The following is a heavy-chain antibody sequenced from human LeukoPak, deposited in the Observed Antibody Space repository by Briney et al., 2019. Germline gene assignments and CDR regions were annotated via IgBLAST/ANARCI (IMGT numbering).Heavy chain of an antibody. Sequence: GGSLRLSCAGSGFTFSTYALSWVRQGPGKGLEWVSLLGGSETRPSYADSVKGRFTISRDNAKNTLYLQMNSLIAEDTAVYYCARGGAYCGGDCSRGYYMDVWGKGTTVTDSS. CDR3: ARGGAYCGGDCSRGYYMDV. J-gene: IGHJ6*03. V-gene: IGHV3-23*01. CDR1: GFTFSTYA. D-gene: IGHD2-21*01. CDR2: LGGSETRP.